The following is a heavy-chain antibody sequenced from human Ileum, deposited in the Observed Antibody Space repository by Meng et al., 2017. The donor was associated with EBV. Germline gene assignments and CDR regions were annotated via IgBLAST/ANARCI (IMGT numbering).Heavy chain of an antibody. D-gene: IGHD1-26*01. CDR3: ARDLRVGGAFDY. V-gene: IGHV4-61*08. CDR1: GASVTSSGYY. CDR2: VNYNGDS. J-gene: IGHJ4*02. Sequence: QVQLQQPGPGLVTPSETRSLTCTVSGASVTSSGYYWSWLRQSPGKGLEWLGYVNYNGDSTYNPSLKSRVTIFIDTSKKQFYLNLTSATAADTAIYYCARDLRVGGAFDYWGQGTLVTVSS.